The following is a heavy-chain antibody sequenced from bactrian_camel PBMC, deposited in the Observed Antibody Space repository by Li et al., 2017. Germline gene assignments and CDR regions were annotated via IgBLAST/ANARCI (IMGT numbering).Heavy chain of an antibody. V-gene: IGHV3S55*01. CDR1: GNSYRDYS. J-gene: IGHJ4*01. CDR2: IESSRSV. CDR3: AIAAFVVGDCSTREWSAFHY. D-gene: IGHD2*01. Sequence: HVQLVESGGDSVQAGGSLRLSCKVSGNSYRDYSVARFRQVDVKEREGIAAIESSRSVSYARSVKGRFSISRDNAKNTLHLQMNSLKPEDIAMYQCAIAAFVVGDCSTREWSAFHYRGQGTQVTVS.